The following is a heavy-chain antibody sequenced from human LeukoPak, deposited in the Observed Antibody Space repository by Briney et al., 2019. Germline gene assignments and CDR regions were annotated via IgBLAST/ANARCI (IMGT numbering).Heavy chain of an antibody. CDR3: ATVRYSSSWYYFDY. CDR1: GYTLTELS. CDR2: FDPEDGET. J-gene: IGHJ4*02. Sequence: ASVTVSCKVSGYTLTELSMHWVRQAPGKGLEWMGGFDPEDGETIYAQKFQGRVTMTEDTSTDTAYMELSSLRSEDTAVYYCATVRYSSSWYYFDYWGQGTLVTVSS. V-gene: IGHV1-24*01. D-gene: IGHD6-13*01.